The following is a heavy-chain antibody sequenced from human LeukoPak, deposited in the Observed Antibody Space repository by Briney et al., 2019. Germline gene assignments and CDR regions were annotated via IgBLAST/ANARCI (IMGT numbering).Heavy chain of an antibody. J-gene: IGHJ4*02. CDR2: IKSKGAGETT. V-gene: IGHV3-15*01. CDR3: IAERGTYYVY. Sequence: GGSLRLSCAASGFTFTNAWMSWVRQAPGRGLEWVGRIKSKGAGETTDYPGSVKGRFIISRDDSENTVYLQMNSLKSEDTAVYYCIAERGTYYVYWGQGTLVTVSS. CDR1: GFTFTNAW. D-gene: IGHD1-26*01.